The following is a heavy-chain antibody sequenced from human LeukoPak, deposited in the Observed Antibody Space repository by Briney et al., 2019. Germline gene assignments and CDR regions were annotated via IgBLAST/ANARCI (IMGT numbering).Heavy chain of an antibody. CDR3: ARRKIKYSSRGTWFDP. J-gene: IGHJ5*02. CDR1: GGSISSYY. Sequence: SETLSLTCSVSGGSISSYYWSWIRQPPGKGLEWIGYIYYSGSTNYNPSLKSRVTISVDTSKNQFSLKLSSVTAADTAVYYCARRKIKYSSRGTWFDPWGQGTLVTVSS. D-gene: IGHD6-13*01. CDR2: IYYSGST. V-gene: IGHV4-59*12.